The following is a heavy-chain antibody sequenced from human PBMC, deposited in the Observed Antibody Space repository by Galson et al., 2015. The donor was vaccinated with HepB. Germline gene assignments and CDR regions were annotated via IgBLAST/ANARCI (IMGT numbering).Heavy chain of an antibody. Sequence: SLRLSCAVSGFPFSDYGMHWVRQAPGKGLEWVAVISYDGSNKYYADSVKGRFTISGDNSKNTLYLQMNSLRPEDTAVYYCAKVSQRFQLHPSWFDPWGQGTLVTVSS. D-gene: IGHD2-2*01. J-gene: IGHJ5*02. V-gene: IGHV3-30*18. CDR3: AKVSQRFQLHPSWFDP. CDR1: GFPFSDYG. CDR2: ISYDGSNK.